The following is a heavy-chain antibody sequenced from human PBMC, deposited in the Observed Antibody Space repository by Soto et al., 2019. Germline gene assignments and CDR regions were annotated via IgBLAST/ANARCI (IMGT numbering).Heavy chain of an antibody. CDR3: ARGGDGTIRMVREVIITGDYYVMDV. V-gene: IGHV4-4*02. Sequence: SETLSFTCAVSGGSISSSNWWSWVRQPPGKWLEWIGEIYHSGSTNYNPTLKSRVTISVDKSKNQFSLKLSSVTAADTAVYYCARGGDGTIRMVREVIITGDYYVMDVWGQGTTVTVSS. CDR1: GGSISSSNW. J-gene: IGHJ6*02. CDR2: IYHSGST. D-gene: IGHD3-10*01.